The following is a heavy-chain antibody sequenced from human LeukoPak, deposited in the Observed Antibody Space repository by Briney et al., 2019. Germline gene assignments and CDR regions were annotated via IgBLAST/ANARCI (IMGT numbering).Heavy chain of an antibody. Sequence: GASVKVSCKASGYTFASYGISWVRQAPGQGLEWMGWISAYNGNTNYAQKLQGRVTMTTDTYTSTAYMELRSLRSDDAAVYYCARAATGTTGAYYYYYMDVWGKGTTVTVSS. J-gene: IGHJ6*03. D-gene: IGHD1-1*01. CDR1: GYTFASYG. V-gene: IGHV1-18*01. CDR2: ISAYNGNT. CDR3: ARAATGTTGAYYYYYMDV.